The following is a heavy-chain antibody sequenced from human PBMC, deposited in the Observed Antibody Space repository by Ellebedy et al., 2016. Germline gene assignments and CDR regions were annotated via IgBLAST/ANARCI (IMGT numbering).Heavy chain of an antibody. CDR1: GFTFSSYT. Sequence: GGSLRLXXAASGFTFSSYTMNWVRQAPGKGLEWVSSIGTSSSYIYYADSVRGRFTISRDNAKNSLYLQMNSLRAEDTALYYCARVYGNGYYYYYYMDVWGKGTMVTVSS. V-gene: IGHV3-21*01. J-gene: IGHJ6*03. CDR3: ARVYGNGYYYYYYMDV. CDR2: IGTSSSYI. D-gene: IGHD1-1*01.